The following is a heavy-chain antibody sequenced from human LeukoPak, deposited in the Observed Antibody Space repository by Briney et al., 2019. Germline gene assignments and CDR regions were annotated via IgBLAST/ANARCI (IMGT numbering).Heavy chain of an antibody. CDR2: ITWNGATT. D-gene: IGHD4-17*01. CDR3: AREYGDDSSYFDL. J-gene: IGHJ2*01. Sequence: GSLRLSCAASGFTFDDYGMSWVRQAPGKGLEWVSGITWNGATTGFADSVKGRFTISRDIAKNSLYLGMSSLRAEDTAFYYCAREYGDDSSYFDLWGRGTLVTVSS. CDR1: GFTFDDYG. V-gene: IGHV3-20*04.